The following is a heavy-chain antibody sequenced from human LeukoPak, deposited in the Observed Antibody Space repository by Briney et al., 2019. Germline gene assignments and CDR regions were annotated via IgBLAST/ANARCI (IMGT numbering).Heavy chain of an antibody. D-gene: IGHD3-22*01. Sequence: EGSLRLSCAASGFTFSSYEMNWVRQAPGKGLEWVSYISSSGRTTYYADSVKGRFTLSRDNAKNSLYLQMNSLRAEDTAVYYCARLYDGSAYHADHFDYWGQGTLVIVSS. V-gene: IGHV3-48*03. CDR2: ISSSGRTT. CDR3: ARLYDGSAYHADHFDY. J-gene: IGHJ4*02. CDR1: GFTFSSYE.